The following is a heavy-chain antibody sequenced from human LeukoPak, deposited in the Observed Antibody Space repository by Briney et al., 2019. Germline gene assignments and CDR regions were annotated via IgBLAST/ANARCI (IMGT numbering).Heavy chain of an antibody. V-gene: IGHV1-18*01. Sequence: GASVKVSCKASGYTFTSYGISWVRQAPGQGLEWMGWISAYNGNTNYAQKLQGRVTMTTDTSTSTAYMELRSLRSDDTAVYYCARDPTGASDYYYYMDVWGKGTTVTVSS. CDR1: GYTFTSYG. J-gene: IGHJ6*03. CDR2: ISAYNGNT. CDR3: ARDPTGASDYYYYMDV. D-gene: IGHD1-26*01.